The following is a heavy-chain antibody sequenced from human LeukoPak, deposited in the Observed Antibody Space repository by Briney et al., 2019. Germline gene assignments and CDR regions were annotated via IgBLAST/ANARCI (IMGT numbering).Heavy chain of an antibody. J-gene: IGHJ3*02. Sequence: GGSLRLSCAASGFTFSSYAMSWVRQAPGKGLEWVSAISGSGGSTYYADSVKGRFTISRDNSKNTLYLQMNSLRAGDTAVYYCAKDHGFDYDYVWGTYAFDIWGQGTMVTVSS. D-gene: IGHD3-16*01. CDR2: ISGSGGST. V-gene: IGHV3-23*01. CDR3: AKDHGFDYDYVWGTYAFDI. CDR1: GFTFSSYA.